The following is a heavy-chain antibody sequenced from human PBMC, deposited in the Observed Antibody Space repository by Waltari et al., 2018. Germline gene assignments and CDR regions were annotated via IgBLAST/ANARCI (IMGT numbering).Heavy chain of an antibody. D-gene: IGHD3-22*01. Sequence: QVQLVQSGAEVKKPGASVKVSCKASGYTFTSYAMHWVRQAPGQRLEWMGWINAGNGNTKYSQKFQGRVTISRDTSASTAYMELSSLRSEDTAVYYCARGAQRGYYDSSGYYGYWGQGTLVTVSS. CDR2: INAGNGNT. J-gene: IGHJ4*02. CDR1: GYTFTSYA. V-gene: IGHV1-3*01. CDR3: ARGAQRGYYDSSGYYGY.